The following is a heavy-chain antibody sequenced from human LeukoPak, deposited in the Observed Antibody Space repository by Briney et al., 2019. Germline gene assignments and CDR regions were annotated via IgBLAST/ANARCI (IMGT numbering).Heavy chain of an antibody. Sequence: GGSLRLSWEASGFTFTNAWMTWVRQAPGKGLEWVGRIKSKTDGRTTEYAATVKARFTISRDDSKKTLFLQMDSLKTEDTAVYYCATFPSPRGQGTLVTVSS. V-gene: IGHV3-15*01. CDR1: GFTFTNAW. J-gene: IGHJ5*02. CDR2: IKSKTDGRTT. CDR3: ATFPSP.